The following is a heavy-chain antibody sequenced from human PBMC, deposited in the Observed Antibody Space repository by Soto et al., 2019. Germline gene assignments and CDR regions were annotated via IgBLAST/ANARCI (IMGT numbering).Heavy chain of an antibody. V-gene: IGHV3-30*18. CDR1: GFTFRSYG. J-gene: IGHJ6*02. CDR3: GKDTVECSGGDCPLYSYYGMDV. Sequence: QVRLVESGGGVVQPGTSLRLSCAASGFTFRSYGMHWVRQAPGKGLEWLAVISNDGSNKYLADSVKGRLALSRDNSRNTLYLQINSLRVEDTAVYYCGKDTVECSGGDCPLYSYYGMDVWGQGTTVTVSS. D-gene: IGHD2-21*02. CDR2: ISNDGSNK.